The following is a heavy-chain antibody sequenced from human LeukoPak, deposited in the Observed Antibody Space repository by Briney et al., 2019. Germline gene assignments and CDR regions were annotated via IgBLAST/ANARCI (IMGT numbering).Heavy chain of an antibody. V-gene: IGHV3-30*18. CDR1: GFTFSSYG. J-gene: IGHJ4*02. CDR2: ISYDGSNK. CDR3: AKIRLIEYCSSTSCYKENFDY. Sequence: PGGSLRLSCAASGFTFSSYGMHWVRQAPGKGLEWVAVISYDGSNKYYADSVKGRFTISRDNSKNMLYLQMNSLRAEDTAVYYCAKIRLIEYCSSTSCYKENFDYWGQGTLVTVSS. D-gene: IGHD2-2*02.